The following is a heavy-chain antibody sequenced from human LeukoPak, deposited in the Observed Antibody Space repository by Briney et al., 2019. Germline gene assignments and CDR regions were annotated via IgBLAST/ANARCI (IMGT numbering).Heavy chain of an antibody. Sequence: SETLSLTCAVYGGSFSGYYWSWIRQPPGKGLEWIGEINHSGSTNYNPSLKSRVTISVDTSKNQFSLKLSSVTAADTAVYYCARDRRYYDSSGYPPDAFDIWGQGTMVTVSS. J-gene: IGHJ3*02. V-gene: IGHV4-34*01. CDR1: GGSFSGYY. CDR2: INHSGST. CDR3: ARDRRYYDSSGYPPDAFDI. D-gene: IGHD3-22*01.